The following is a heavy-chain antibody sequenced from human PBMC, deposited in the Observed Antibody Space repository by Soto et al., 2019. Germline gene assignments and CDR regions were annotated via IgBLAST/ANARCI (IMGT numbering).Heavy chain of an antibody. V-gene: IGHV4-39*02. D-gene: IGHD4-4*01. CDR2: IYYSGST. CDR3: ARDGAMNTVNTGTYHGMDV. Sequence: XATLSLTFTVSGGSISSSSYYWGGIRQPPGKGLEWIGSIYYSGSTYYNPSLKSRVTISVDTSKNQFSLKLSSVTAADTAVYYCARDGAMNTVNTGTYHGMDVWGQGTTVTVSS. J-gene: IGHJ6*02. CDR1: GGSISSSSYY.